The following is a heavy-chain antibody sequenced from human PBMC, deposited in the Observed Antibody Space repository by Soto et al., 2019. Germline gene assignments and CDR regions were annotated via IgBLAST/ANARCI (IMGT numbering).Heavy chain of an antibody. J-gene: IGHJ4*02. D-gene: IGHD3-3*01. CDR2: IYYSGST. CDR1: GGSISSGDYY. CDR3: ARELGSGYYTFFDY. V-gene: IGHV4-30-4*01. Sequence: SKSLSLSCTVSGGSISSGDYYWSWIRQPPGKGLAWIGYIYYSGSTYYNPSLKSRVTISVDTSKNQFSLKLSSVTAADTAVYYCARELGSGYYTFFDYWGQGTLVTVSS.